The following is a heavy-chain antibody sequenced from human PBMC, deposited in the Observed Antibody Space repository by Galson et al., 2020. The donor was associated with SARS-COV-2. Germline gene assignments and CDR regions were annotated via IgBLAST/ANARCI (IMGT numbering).Heavy chain of an antibody. CDR3: ASLEYTNIGTAFDI. D-gene: IGHD3-3*01. CDR2: IRNKANNYAT. J-gene: IGHJ3*02. V-gene: IGHV3-73*01. Sequence: LSLTCAASGFTFSASAVHWVRQASGKGLEWVGRIRNKANNYATTYAESLKGRFTISRDDSKNMAYLQMSSLSTEDTALYYCASLEYTNIGTAFDIWGLGTMVTVSS. CDR1: GFTFSASA.